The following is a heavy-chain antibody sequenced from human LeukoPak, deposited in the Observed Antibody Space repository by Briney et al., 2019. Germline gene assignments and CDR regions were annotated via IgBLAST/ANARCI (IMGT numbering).Heavy chain of an antibody. Sequence: GASVKVSCKASGYTFTNYAISWVRQAPGQGLVWMGIINPSGGSTSYAQKFQGRVTMTRDTSTSTVYMELSSLRSEDTAVYYCARDREWFGELDFDYWGQGTLVTVSS. CDR3: ARDREWFGELDFDY. D-gene: IGHD3-10*01. V-gene: IGHV1-46*01. CDR1: GYTFTNYA. J-gene: IGHJ4*02. CDR2: INPSGGST.